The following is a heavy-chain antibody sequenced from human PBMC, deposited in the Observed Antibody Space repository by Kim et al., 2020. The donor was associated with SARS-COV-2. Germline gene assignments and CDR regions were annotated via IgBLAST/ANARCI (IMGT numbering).Heavy chain of an antibody. CDR1: GYSFTSYW. Sequence: GESLKISCKGSGYSFTSYWISWVRQMPGKGLEWMGRIDPSDSYTNYSPSFQGHVTISADKSISTAYLQWSSLKASDTAMYYCARRSKSSSSVFPFSYYYYGMDVWGQGTTVTVSS. D-gene: IGHD6-6*01. J-gene: IGHJ6*02. CDR3: ARRSKSSSSVFPFSYYYYGMDV. V-gene: IGHV5-10-1*01. CDR2: IDPSDSYT.